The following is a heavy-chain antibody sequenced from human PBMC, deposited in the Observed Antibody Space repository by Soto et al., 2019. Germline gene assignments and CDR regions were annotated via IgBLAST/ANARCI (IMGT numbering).Heavy chain of an antibody. CDR1: GFTFGDYA. Sequence: GGSPRLSCTASGFTFGDYAMSWVRQAPGKGLEWVGFIRSKAYGGTTEYAASVKGRFTISRDDSKSIAYLQMNSLKTEDTAVYYCTRDGGYSFDYWGQGTLVTVSS. J-gene: IGHJ4*02. V-gene: IGHV3-49*04. CDR3: TRDGGYSFDY. D-gene: IGHD3-10*01. CDR2: IRSKAYGGTT.